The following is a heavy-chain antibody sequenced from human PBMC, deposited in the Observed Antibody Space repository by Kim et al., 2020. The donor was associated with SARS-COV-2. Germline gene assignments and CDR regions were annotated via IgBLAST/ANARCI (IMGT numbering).Heavy chain of an antibody. CDR2: ISSDGRIT. D-gene: IGHD3-10*02. V-gene: IGHV3-74*01. CDR1: GFSSSSYW. J-gene: IGHJ6*02. CDR3: ARGMFRSGLDV. Sequence: GGSLRLSCAAAGFSSSSYWINWVRQPPGKGLEWVSRISSDGRITHYADSVKGRFTMSRDSAENTVFLQMNSLGAEDTAVYYCARGMFRSGLDVWGQGTTVSFSS.